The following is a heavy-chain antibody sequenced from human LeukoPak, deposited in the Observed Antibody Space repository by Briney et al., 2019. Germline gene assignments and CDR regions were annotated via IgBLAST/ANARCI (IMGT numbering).Heavy chain of an antibody. D-gene: IGHD6-19*01. J-gene: IGHJ6*02. V-gene: IGHV3-48*03. CDR3: ARELLADSSGWWGGYYYYGMDV. CDR1: GFTFSSYE. CDR2: ISSSGSTI. Sequence: PGGSLRLSCAASGFTFSSYEMNWVRQAPGKGLEWVSYISSSGSTIYYADSVKGRFTISRDNAKNSLYLQMNSLRAEDTAVYYCARELLADSSGWWGGYYYYGMDVWGQGTTVTVSS.